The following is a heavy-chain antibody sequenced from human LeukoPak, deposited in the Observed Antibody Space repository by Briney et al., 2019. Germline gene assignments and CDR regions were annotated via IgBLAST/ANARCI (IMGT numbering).Heavy chain of an antibody. V-gene: IGHV4-39*01. CDR2: IYYHENT. Sequence: SETLSLTCGVSGGSFSGYYWGWIRQAPGKGLEWIGSIYYHENTYYNSSLKSRVTISVDTSKNQFSLKLNSVTAADTAVYFCARRAYSAAYWKHFDYWGQGTLVTVSS. CDR1: GGSFSGYY. CDR3: ARRAYSAAYWKHFDY. D-gene: IGHD1-1*01. J-gene: IGHJ4*02.